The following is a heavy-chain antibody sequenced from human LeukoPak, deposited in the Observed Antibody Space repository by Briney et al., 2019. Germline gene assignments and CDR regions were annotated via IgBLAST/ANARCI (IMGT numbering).Heavy chain of an antibody. V-gene: IGHV4-34*01. CDR1: GGSFSGYY. J-gene: IGHJ4*02. CDR3: ARDTVLNYFDY. CDR2: IYYTGNT. D-gene: IGHD4-17*01. Sequence: SETLSLTCAVYGGSFSGYYWGWIRQPPGKGLEWIGNIYYTGNTYYNPSLKSRVTISVDTSKNQFSLELSSVTAADTAVYYCARDTVLNYFDYWGQGTLVTVSS.